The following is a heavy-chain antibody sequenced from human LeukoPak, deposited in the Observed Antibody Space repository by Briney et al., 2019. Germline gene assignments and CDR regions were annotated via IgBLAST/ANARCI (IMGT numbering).Heavy chain of an antibody. CDR2: IYYSGST. CDR1: GGSVSSGSYY. D-gene: IGHD3-22*01. J-gene: IGHJ3*02. V-gene: IGHV4-61*01. Sequence: PSETLSLTCTVSGGSVSSGSYYRSWIRQPPGKGLEWIGYIYYSGSTNYNPSLKSRVTISVDTSKNQFSLKLSSVTAADTAVYYCARDLTGYYDSSRPGAFDIWGQGTMVTVSS. CDR3: ARDLTGYYDSSRPGAFDI.